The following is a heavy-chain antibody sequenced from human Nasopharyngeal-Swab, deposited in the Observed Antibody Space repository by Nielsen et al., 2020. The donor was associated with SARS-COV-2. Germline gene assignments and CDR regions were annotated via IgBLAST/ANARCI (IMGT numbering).Heavy chain of an antibody. Sequence: LSLTCAASGFTFDDYAMHWVRQAPGKGLEWVSGISWNSGSIGYADSVKGRFTISRDNAKNSLYLQMNSLRAEDTALYYCAGVGGMDVWGQGTTVTVSS. D-gene: IGHD1-26*01. CDR2: ISWNSGSI. CDR3: AGVGGMDV. CDR1: GFTFDDYA. V-gene: IGHV3-9*01. J-gene: IGHJ6*02.